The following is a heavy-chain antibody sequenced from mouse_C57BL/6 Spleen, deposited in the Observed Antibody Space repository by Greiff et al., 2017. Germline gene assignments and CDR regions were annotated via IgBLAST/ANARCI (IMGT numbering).Heavy chain of an antibody. CDR1: GYTFTDYY. CDR3: ARSGETNSYFDY. J-gene: IGHJ2*01. V-gene: IGHV1-26*01. D-gene: IGHD3-1*01. Sequence: VQLQQSGPELVKPGASVKISCKASGYTFTDYYMNWVKQSHGKSLEWIGDINPNNGGTSYNQKFKGKATLTVDKSSSTAYMERRSLTSEDSAVYYCARSGETNSYFDYWGQGTTLTVSS. CDR2: INPNNGGT.